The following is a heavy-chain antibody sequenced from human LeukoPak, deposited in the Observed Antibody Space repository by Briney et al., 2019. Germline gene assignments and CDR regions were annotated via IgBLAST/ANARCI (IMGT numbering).Heavy chain of an antibody. Sequence: AGGSLRLSCAASGFPFSDYYMAWIRQAPGQGLEWVAYISGSSTYTDSADSVKGRFSISRDNAANSLYLQMSSLRAEDTAVYCCARAGSGSFYDWFDPWGQGTLVTVSS. CDR3: ARAGSGSFYDWFDP. CDR2: ISGSSTYT. D-gene: IGHD3-10*01. V-gene: IGHV3-11*05. J-gene: IGHJ5*02. CDR1: GFPFSDYY.